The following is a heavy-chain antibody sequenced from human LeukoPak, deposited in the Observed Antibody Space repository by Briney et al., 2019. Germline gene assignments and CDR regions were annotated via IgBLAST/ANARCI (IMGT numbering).Heavy chain of an antibody. J-gene: IGHJ4*02. CDR3: ARVPMATAAFDY. CDR1: GGSISSYY. V-gene: IGHV4-59*01. Sequence: PSETLSLTCTVSGGSISSYYWSWIRQPPGKGPEWIGYIYYSGSTNYNPSLKSRVTISVDTSKNQFSLKLSSVTAADTAVYYCARVPMATAAFDYWGQGTLVTVSS. D-gene: IGHD5-24*01. CDR2: IYYSGST.